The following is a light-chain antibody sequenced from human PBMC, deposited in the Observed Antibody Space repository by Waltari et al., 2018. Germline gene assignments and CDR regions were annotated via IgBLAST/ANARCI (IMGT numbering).Light chain of an antibody. V-gene: IGKV4-1*01. CDR2: WAS. CDR1: QSLLSSFNSKTY. CDR3: HHYYIPPLT. Sequence: DIVLTQSPDSLAVSLGERPTINCKSSQSLLSSFNSKTYIAWYQQKPGQPPKLLINWASARGSGVPERFSGSGSETDFTLTISSLQAEDVAVYYCHHYYIPPLTFGQGTRLEIK. J-gene: IGKJ5*01.